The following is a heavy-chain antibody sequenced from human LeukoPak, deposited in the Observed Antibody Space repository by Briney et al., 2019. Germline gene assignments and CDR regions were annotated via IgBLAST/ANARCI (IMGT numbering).Heavy chain of an antibody. CDR1: GGSFSGYY. J-gene: IGHJ4*02. CDR3: ARVRRGYSYGFDY. D-gene: IGHD5-18*01. V-gene: IGHV4-34*01. CDR2: INHSGST. Sequence: SETLSLTCAVYGGSFSGYYWSWIRQPPGKGLEWIGEINHSGSTNYNPSLKSRVTISVDKSKNQFSLKLSSVTAADTAVYYCARVRRGYSYGFDYWGQGTLVTVSS.